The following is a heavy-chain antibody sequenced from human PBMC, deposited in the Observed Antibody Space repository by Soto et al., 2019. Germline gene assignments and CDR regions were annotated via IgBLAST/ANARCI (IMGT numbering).Heavy chain of an antibody. D-gene: IGHD3-22*01. CDR2: IYNNGDT. CDR1: GGSINNYY. V-gene: IGHV4-4*07. J-gene: IGHJ4*02. CDR3: AKNEYDTSGYDY. Sequence: SETLSLTCTVSGGSINNYYWSWIRQPAGKGLEWIGRIYNNGDTNYNPSLKSRLTLSEATSKPQFPLPLTSVTAANTAVYYCAKNEYDTSGYDYGGQGILFTV.